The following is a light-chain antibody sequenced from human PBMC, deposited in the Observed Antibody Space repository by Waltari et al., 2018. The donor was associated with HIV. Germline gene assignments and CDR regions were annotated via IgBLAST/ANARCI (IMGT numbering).Light chain of an antibody. CDR1: QSVSSS. CDR3: QHYNPYST. Sequence: DIQLTQAPSTLSASVGDRVSITCRASQSVSSSLAWYQLQPGRAPKLLIYKASTLKSGVPSRFSGRGSGTDFTLTITGLQSDDFATYYCQHYNPYSTFGQGTKVEIK. CDR2: KAS. V-gene: IGKV1-5*03. J-gene: IGKJ1*01.